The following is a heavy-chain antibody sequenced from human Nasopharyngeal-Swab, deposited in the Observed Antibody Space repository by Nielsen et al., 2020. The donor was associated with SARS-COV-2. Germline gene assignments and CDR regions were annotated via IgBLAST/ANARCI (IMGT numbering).Heavy chain of an antibody. CDR1: GYTFTRYY. D-gene: IGHD2-15*01. Sequence: ASVKVSCKASGYTFTRYYIHWVRQAPGQGLEWMGIINPGGGSARYSQNFQGRVTMTRDTSTTTVYMELSSLRSEDTAVYYCARGGDPREVVAATDCFDPWPREPWSPSPQ. V-gene: IGHV1-46*01. CDR3: ARGGDPREVVAATDCFDP. CDR2: INPGGGSA. J-gene: IGHJ5*02.